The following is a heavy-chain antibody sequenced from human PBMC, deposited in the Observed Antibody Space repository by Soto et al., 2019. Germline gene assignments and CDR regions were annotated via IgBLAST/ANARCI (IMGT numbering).Heavy chain of an antibody. CDR2: IYTGGST. V-gene: IGHV3-53*05. Sequence: GGSLRFSCAASGFTVSSDYMSWVRQAPGKGLEWVSVIYTGGSTYYADSVKGRFTFSRDNSKNTLYLQMNSLTAEDTAVYYCAKGDSERYYFDYWGKGSLVTVSS. J-gene: IGHJ4*02. CDR1: GFTVSSDY. CDR3: AKGDSERYYFDY. D-gene: IGHD1-26*01.